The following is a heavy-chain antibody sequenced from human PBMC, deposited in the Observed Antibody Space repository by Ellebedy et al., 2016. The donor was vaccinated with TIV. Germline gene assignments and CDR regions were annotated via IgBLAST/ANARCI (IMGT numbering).Heavy chain of an antibody. Sequence: GESLKISCAASGFTFSNNSMNCVRQAPGKGLEWVSYISSTGTTIYYADSVKGRFTISRDNAKISLYLQMNSLTAEDTAVYSCESGAYDIWGQGTMVTVSS. CDR1: GFTFSNNS. CDR3: ESGAYDI. V-gene: IGHV3-48*04. CDR2: ISSTGTTI. J-gene: IGHJ3*02.